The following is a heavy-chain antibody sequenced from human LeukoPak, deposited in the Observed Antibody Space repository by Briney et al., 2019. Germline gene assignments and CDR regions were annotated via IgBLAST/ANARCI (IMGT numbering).Heavy chain of an antibody. CDR3: ARKDSGYDSY. CDR1: GGSISSYY. J-gene: IGHJ4*02. CDR2: IYYSGST. D-gene: IGHD5-12*01. Sequence: SETLSLTCTVSGGSISSYYWSWIRQPPGKGLEWIGYIYYSGSTNYNPSLKSRVTISVDTSKNQFSLKLSSVTAADTAVYYCARKDSGYDSYWGQGTLVTVSS. V-gene: IGHV4-59*01.